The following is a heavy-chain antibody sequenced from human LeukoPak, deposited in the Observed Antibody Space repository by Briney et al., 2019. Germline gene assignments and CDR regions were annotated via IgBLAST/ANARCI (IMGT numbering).Heavy chain of an antibody. Sequence: ASVTVSCTASGYTFTSYYMHWVRQAPGQGLEWMGIINPSGGSTSYAQKFQGRVTMTRDTSTSTVYMELSSLRSEDTAVYYCGGDCIAAAGSLAYYYYGMDGWGQGTTVTVSS. CDR1: GYTFTSYY. V-gene: IGHV1-46*01. CDR2: INPSGGST. J-gene: IGHJ6*01. CDR3: GGDCIAAAGSLAYYYYGMDG. D-gene: IGHD6-13*01.